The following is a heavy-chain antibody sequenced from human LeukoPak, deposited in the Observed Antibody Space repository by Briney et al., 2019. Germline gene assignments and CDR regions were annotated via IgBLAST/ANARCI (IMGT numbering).Heavy chain of an antibody. V-gene: IGHV3-7*01. Sequence: GGSLRLSCAASGLTFSFYWMSWVRLAPGKGLEWVASIKEEGSEQYYVDSVKGRFTLSRDTAKNSLYLQMNSLRAEDTAVYYCVRDYLYHYASGSYRFFDYWGQGTLVTVSS. CDR3: VRDYLYHYASGSYRFFDY. D-gene: IGHD3-10*01. J-gene: IGHJ4*02. CDR2: IKEEGSEQ. CDR1: GLTFSFYW.